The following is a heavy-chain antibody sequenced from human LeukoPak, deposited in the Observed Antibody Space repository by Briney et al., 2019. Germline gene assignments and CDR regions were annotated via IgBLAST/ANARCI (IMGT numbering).Heavy chain of an antibody. D-gene: IGHD3-3*01. Sequence: PSETLSLTCALSGGSVSGSYYYWGWIRQPPGKGLEWIGSIYYSGSTYYNPSLRSRVIISLDTSKNQFSLKLSSVTAADTAVYYCARAGTIFGHFDYWGRGTLVTVSS. J-gene: IGHJ4*02. V-gene: IGHV4-39*07. CDR3: ARAGTIFGHFDY. CDR1: GGSVSGSYYY. CDR2: IYYSGST.